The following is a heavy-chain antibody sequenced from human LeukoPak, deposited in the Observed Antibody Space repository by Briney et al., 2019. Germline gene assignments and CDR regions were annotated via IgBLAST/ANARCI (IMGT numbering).Heavy chain of an antibody. CDR2: IYRSGYT. J-gene: IGHJ4*02. V-gene: IGHV4-4*07. CDR1: GGAIRSHY. CDR3: ARGEHSVDS. Sequence: PSETLSLTCTVSGGAIRSHYWNWIRQPAGKGLEWIGRIYRSGYTNDNPFLKSRITMSVDMSKNRFSLRLNSVTAADTAVYYCARGEHSVDSWGQGMLVTVSS. D-gene: IGHD1/OR15-1a*01.